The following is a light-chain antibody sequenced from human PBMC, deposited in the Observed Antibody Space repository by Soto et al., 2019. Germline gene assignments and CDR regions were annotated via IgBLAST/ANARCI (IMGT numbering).Light chain of an antibody. CDR3: ASYSYLDIPVL. J-gene: IGLJ2*01. CDR1: SSDIGAYNY. V-gene: IGLV2-14*01. CDR2: EVV. Sequence: QSVLTQPASVSGSPGQSITLSCSGTSSDIGAYNYVSWYQQHPGKAPKLMIYEVVRRPSGVSNRFSASKSGNTASLTISGLQPEDEADYYCASYSYLDIPVLLGGGTKLTVL.